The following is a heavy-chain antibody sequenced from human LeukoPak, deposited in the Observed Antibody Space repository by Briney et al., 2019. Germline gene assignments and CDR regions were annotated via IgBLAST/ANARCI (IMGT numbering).Heavy chain of an antibody. J-gene: IGHJ4*02. D-gene: IGHD4-17*01. V-gene: IGHV4-30-4*07. CDR3: ARDADGDLFDY. Sequence: SETLSLTCAVSGGSISSGGYSWSRIRQPPGKGLEWIGYIYYSGSTYYNPSLKSRVTISVDTSKNQFSLKLSSVTAADTAVYYCARDADGDLFDYWGQGTLVTVSS. CDR1: GGSISSGGYS. CDR2: IYYSGST.